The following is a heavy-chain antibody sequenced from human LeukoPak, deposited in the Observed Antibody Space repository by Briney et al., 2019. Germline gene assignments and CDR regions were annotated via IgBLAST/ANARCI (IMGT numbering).Heavy chain of an antibody. V-gene: IGHV4-59*08. Sequence: PSETLSLTCTVSVGSISTSYWSLIREPPGRAVEWRGYIFYSGSSSYNPSNKTRVNISLDPSTTQFSLKLSSVTAADTAVYYCARHFPQYYDSSGYYWDSWGQGTLVTVSS. CDR2: IFYSGSS. D-gene: IGHD3-22*01. CDR3: ARHFPQYYDSSGYYWDS. CDR1: VGSISTSY. J-gene: IGHJ4*02.